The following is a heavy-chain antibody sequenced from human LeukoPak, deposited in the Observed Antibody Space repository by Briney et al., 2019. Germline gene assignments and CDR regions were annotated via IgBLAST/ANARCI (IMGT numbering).Heavy chain of an antibody. CDR2: IYHSGST. D-gene: IGHD5-12*01. V-gene: IGHV4-30-2*01. J-gene: IGHJ3*02. CDR3: ARETVDIVATGAFDI. Sequence: SETLSLTCTVSGGSISSGGYYWSWTRQPPGKGLEWIAYIYHSGSTDYNPSLKGRVTISVDRSKDQFSLKLSSVTAADTAVDYCARETVDIVATGAFDIWGQGTMVTVSS. CDR1: GGSISSGGYY.